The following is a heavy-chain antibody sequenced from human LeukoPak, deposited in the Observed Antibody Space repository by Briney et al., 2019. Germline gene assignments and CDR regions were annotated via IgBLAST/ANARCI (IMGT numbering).Heavy chain of an antibody. CDR2: ITGSGDTT. CDR1: GFIFRNYA. J-gene: IGHJ4*02. CDR3: AKWGDYDILTGYYVSDF. V-gene: IGHV3-23*01. D-gene: IGHD3-9*01. Sequence: PGGSLRLSCAASGFIFRNYAMSWVRQAPGKGLEWVSAITGSGDTTYYADSVKGRFTISRDNSKNTLYVEMNTLGAEDTAVYYCAKWGDYDILTGYYVSDFWGQGTLVTVSS.